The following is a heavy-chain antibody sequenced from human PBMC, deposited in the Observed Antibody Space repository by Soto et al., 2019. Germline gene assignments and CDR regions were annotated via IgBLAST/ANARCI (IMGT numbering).Heavy chain of an antibody. D-gene: IGHD6-13*01. V-gene: IGHV1-18*01. Sequence: QVQLVQSGGEVKKPGASVRVSCRASGYTFPTYGIAWVRQAPGQGLEWMGWISVYNGFTHYAQKSRRRVTGTTETSTSTVHMELRSLSSDATAVYYCAREYEGHSSSWPFDYWGQGTLVTVSA. CDR3: AREYEGHSSSWPFDY. J-gene: IGHJ4*02. CDR2: ISVYNGFT. CDR1: GYTFPTYG.